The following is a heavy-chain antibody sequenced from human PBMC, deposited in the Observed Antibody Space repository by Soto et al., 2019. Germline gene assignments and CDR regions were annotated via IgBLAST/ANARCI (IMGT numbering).Heavy chain of an antibody. CDR1: GYTFTSYA. J-gene: IGHJ3*02. D-gene: IGHD2-2*02. CDR2: INAGNGNT. CDR3: ARGLYCSSNSCYRYSDAFDI. V-gene: IGHV1-3*01. Sequence: ASVKVSCKASGYTFTSYAMHWVRQAPGQRLEWMGWINAGNGNTKYSQKFQGRVTITRDTSASTAYMELSSLRSEDTAVYYCARGLYCSSNSCYRYSDAFDIWGQGTMVTVSS.